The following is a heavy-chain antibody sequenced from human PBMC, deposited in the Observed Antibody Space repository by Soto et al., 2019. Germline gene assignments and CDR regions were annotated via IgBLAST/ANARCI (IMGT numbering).Heavy chain of an antibody. CDR3: ARDNWNTV. D-gene: IGHD1-20*01. Sequence: GGSLRLSCAASGFTFSNYWMHWVRQAPGKGLVWVSRVNGDGSSTFYADSVKGRFTISRDNAENTVFLQMDSLRAEDTAVYYCARDNWNTVWGQGTVVTVS. CDR2: VNGDGSST. J-gene: IGHJ3*01. V-gene: IGHV3-74*01. CDR1: GFTFSNYW.